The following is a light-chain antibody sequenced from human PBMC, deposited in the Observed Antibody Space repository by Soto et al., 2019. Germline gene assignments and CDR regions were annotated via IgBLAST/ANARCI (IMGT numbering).Light chain of an antibody. CDR1: QSVTTY. CDR3: QSRGNWPRT. CDR2: DAS. V-gene: IGKV3-11*01. J-gene: IGKJ2*01. Sequence: EIVLTQSPATLSLSPGERATLSCRASQSVTTYLNWYQQKPGQALRLLIYDASNRATHIPARFSGSGSETDFTLTITSIEHEGFKVYYCQSRGNWPRTLGHGTTVEIK.